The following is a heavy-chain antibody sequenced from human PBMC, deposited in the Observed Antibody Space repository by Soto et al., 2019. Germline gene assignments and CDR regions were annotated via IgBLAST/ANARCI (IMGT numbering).Heavy chain of an antibody. D-gene: IGHD3-22*01. Sequence: SETLSLTCAVSGGSISSGGYSWSWIRQPPGKGLEWIGYIYHSGSTYYNPSLKSRVTISVDRSKNQFSLKLSSVTAADTAVYYCASGVFTMFHYWGQGTLVTVSS. J-gene: IGHJ4*02. CDR2: IYHSGST. CDR1: GGSISSGGYS. V-gene: IGHV4-30-2*01. CDR3: ASGVFTMFHY.